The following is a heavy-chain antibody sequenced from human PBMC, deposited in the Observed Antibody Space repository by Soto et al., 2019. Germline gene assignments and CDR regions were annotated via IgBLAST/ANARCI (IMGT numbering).Heavy chain of an antibody. J-gene: IGHJ6*02. Sequence: TETLSLTCAVYGGSFSGYYWSWIRQPPGKGLEWIGEINHSGSTNYNPSLKSRVTISVDTSKNQFSLKLSSVTAADTAVYYCARLPSGSYRGYYYYYGMDVWGQGTTVTVSS. D-gene: IGHD1-26*01. CDR2: INHSGST. CDR1: GGSFSGYY. V-gene: IGHV4-34*01. CDR3: ARLPSGSYRGYYYYYGMDV.